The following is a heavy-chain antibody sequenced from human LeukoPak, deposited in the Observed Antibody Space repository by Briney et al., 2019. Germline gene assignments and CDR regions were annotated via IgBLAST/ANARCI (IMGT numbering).Heavy chain of an antibody. D-gene: IGHD6-6*01. CDR3: ARGGIAARPYYYYYYMDV. V-gene: IGHV3-33*08. CDR1: GFTFTNYA. CDR2: IWYDGSNK. J-gene: IGHJ6*03. Sequence: GGSLRLSCAASGFTFTNYAMHWVRQAPGKGLEWVAVIWYDGSNKYYADSVKGRFTISRDNSKNTLYLQMNSLRAEDTAVYYCARGGIAARPYYYYYYMDVWGKGTTVTVSS.